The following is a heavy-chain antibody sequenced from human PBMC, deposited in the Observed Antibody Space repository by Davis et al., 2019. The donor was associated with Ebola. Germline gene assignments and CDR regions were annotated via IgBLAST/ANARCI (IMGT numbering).Heavy chain of an antibody. V-gene: IGHV5-10-1*01. CDR1: GYSFTSYW. Sequence: GGSLRLSCKGSGYSFTSYWISWVRQMPGKGLEWMGRIDPSDSYTNYSPSFQGHVTISADKSISTAYLQWSSLKASDTAMYYCARRFSPDYYDSSGYYWDYWGQGTLVTVSS. D-gene: IGHD3-22*01. CDR3: ARRFSPDYYDSSGYYWDY. CDR2: IDPSDSYT. J-gene: IGHJ4*02.